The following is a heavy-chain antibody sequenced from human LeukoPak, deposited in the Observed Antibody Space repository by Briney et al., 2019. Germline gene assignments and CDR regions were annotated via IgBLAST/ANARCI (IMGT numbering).Heavy chain of an antibody. CDR2: ISHSGST. D-gene: IGHD6-6*01. Sequence: TSETLSLTCAVYGGSFSGSYWSWIRQSPGKRLEWTGEISHSGSTNYNPSLKSRVTISKDTSKNQFSLKLSSVNAADTAEYYCARGGWVLVGAFDIWGQGTMVTVSS. CDR1: GGSFSGSY. V-gene: IGHV4-34*01. J-gene: IGHJ3*02. CDR3: ARGGWVLVGAFDI.